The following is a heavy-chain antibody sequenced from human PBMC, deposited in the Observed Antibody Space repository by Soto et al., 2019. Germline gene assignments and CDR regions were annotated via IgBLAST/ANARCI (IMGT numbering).Heavy chain of an antibody. Sequence: PGGSLRLSCTASGFIFSNFGMHWVRQAPGKGLEWVAGVWYDGSNGVSAESVKGRFTISRDNSKNTLYLQMTRLRAEDTAVYYCARDPRTARASAMDVWGQGTTVTVSS. CDR3: ARDPRTARASAMDV. J-gene: IGHJ6*02. CDR1: GFIFSNFG. D-gene: IGHD6-6*01. V-gene: IGHV3-33*01. CDR2: VWYDGSNG.